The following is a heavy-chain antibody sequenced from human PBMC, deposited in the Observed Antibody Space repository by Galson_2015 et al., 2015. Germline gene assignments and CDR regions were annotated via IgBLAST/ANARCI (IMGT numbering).Heavy chain of an antibody. Sequence: SLRLSCAASGFRFSSLAMSWVRQAPGKGLEWVSAINANGATAVYADSVKGRLTVSRDNSKDTPYLQMNSLRVEDTAIYYCVKDAGTGLGSYTWGTFNYWGQGTLVSVSS. CDR2: INANGATA. V-gene: IGHV3-23*01. J-gene: IGHJ4*02. CDR1: GFRFSSLA. D-gene: IGHD1-14*01. CDR3: VKDAGTGLGSYTWGTFNY.